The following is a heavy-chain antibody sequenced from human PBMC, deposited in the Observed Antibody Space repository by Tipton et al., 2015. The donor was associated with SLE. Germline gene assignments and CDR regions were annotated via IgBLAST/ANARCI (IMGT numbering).Heavy chain of an antibody. J-gene: IGHJ3*01. V-gene: IGHV1-8*01. Sequence: QLVQSGPEVKKPGASVKVSCETSGDSFTSYDVNWVRQATGQGLEWMGWMNPNVDNVVGYAQKFQGRVTITGDTSISTVYMELSSLRSEDTAVYYCARLKSGSQRRGYDLWGQGTMVTVSS. CDR1: GDSFTSYD. CDR2: MNPNVDNVV. D-gene: IGHD1-26*01. CDR3: ARLKSGSQRRGYDL.